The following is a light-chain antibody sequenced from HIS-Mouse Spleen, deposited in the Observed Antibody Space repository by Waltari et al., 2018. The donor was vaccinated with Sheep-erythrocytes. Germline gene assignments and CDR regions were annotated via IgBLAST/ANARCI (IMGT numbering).Light chain of an antibody. CDR1: TSNIGAGYD. CDR2: GNS. CDR3: QSYDSSLSGVV. V-gene: IGLV1-40*01. Sequence: QSVLTQPPSVSGAPGPRVTIPCTGRTSNIGAGYDVPWYQPLPATAPKLLIYGNSNRPSGVPDRFSGSKSGTSASLAITGLQAEDEADYYCQSYDSSLSGVVFGGGTKLTVL. J-gene: IGLJ2*01.